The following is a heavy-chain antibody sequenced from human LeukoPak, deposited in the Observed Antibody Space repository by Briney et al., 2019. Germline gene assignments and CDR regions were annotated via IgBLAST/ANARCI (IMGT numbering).Heavy chain of an antibody. J-gene: IGHJ4*02. V-gene: IGHV3-48*01. CDR2: ISSSSGTI. CDR1: GFSFSSHG. CDR3: ARDRWFGESLPAQLDY. D-gene: IGHD3-10*01. Sequence: SGGSLRLSCAASGFSFSSHGMSWVRQAPGKGLEWVSYISSSSGTIYYADSVKGRFTISRDNARNSLYLQMNGLRAEDTAVYYCARDRWFGESLPAQLDYWGQGALVTVSS.